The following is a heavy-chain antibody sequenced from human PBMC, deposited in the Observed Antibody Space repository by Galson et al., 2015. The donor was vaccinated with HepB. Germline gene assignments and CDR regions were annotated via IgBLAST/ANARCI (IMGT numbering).Heavy chain of an antibody. D-gene: IGHD2-15*01. Sequence: SLRLSCAVSGFTFSSYAMSWVRQAPGKGLEWVSGLSGSGGSTYYADSVKGRFTISRDNSKNTLYLQMNSLRTEDTALYYCAKLDCSGGLCYSSHYFDSWGQGTLVTVSS. CDR3: AKLDCSGGLCYSSHYFDS. V-gene: IGHV3-23*01. CDR2: LSGSGGST. CDR1: GFTFSSYA. J-gene: IGHJ4*02.